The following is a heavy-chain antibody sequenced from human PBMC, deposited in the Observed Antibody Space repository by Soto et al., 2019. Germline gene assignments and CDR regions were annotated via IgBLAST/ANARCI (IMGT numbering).Heavy chain of an antibody. CDR3: ARGCSTTSCYHFDF. D-gene: IGHD2-2*01. Sequence: GASVKVSCKASGYTFTSYVIHWVRQAPGQRLEWMGWINADNGNTEYSQNFQGRVTITRDTSASTVYMDLSSLRSEDTAVYYCARGCSTTSCYHFDFWGQGTLVTVSS. V-gene: IGHV1-3*01. CDR2: INADNGNT. CDR1: GYTFTSYV. J-gene: IGHJ4*02.